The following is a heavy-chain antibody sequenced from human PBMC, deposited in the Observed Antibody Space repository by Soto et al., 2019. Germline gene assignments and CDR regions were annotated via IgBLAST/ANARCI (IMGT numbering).Heavy chain of an antibody. CDR3: AKCRYDFWSGYLDY. Sequence: GGSLRLSCAASGFTFSSYTMSWFRPAPGKGLEWVSAISGSGGSTYYADSVKGRFTISRDNSKNTLYLQMNSLRAEDTAVYYCAKCRYDFWSGYLDYWGQGTLVTVSS. D-gene: IGHD3-3*01. V-gene: IGHV3-23*01. CDR1: GFTFSSYT. CDR2: ISGSGGST. J-gene: IGHJ4*02.